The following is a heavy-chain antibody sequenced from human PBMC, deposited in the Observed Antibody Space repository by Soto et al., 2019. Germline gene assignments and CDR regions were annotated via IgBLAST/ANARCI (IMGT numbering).Heavy chain of an antibody. Sequence: QVQLQESGPGLVKPSDTLSLTCTVSGGSFSPHYWNWIRQPPGKGLEWLGYIFYSGTTHSVTPNXSTSLKSPVTXXIXPXXQQFTLRMRPVTAADTAVYYCARAAAVVTTYAVDIWGQGTMVTVSS. CDR3: ARAAAVVTTYAVDI. CDR1: GGSFSPHY. V-gene: IGHV4-59*11. CDR2: IFYSGTTHSVTP. J-gene: IGHJ3*02. D-gene: IGHD2-21*02.